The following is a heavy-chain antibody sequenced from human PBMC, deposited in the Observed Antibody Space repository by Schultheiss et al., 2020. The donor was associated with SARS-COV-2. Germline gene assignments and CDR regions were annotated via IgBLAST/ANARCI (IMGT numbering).Heavy chain of an antibody. CDR3: ARDLELGGGYDAFDI. Sequence: GGSLRLSCAASGFTFSSYWMSWVRQAPGKGLEWVSAISGSGGSTYYADSVKGRFTISRHNSKNTLYLQMNSLRAEDTAVYYCARDLELGGGYDAFDIWGQGTMVTVSS. CDR2: ISGSGGST. J-gene: IGHJ3*02. CDR1: GFTFSSYW. V-gene: IGHV3-23*01. D-gene: IGHD1-7*01.